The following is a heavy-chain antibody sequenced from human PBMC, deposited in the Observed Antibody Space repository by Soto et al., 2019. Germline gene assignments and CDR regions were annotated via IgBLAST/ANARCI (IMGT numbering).Heavy chain of an antibody. J-gene: IGHJ4*02. V-gene: IGHV4-59*12. CDR2: IYYTGDT. CDR3: ASDPRRRPY. CDR1: GGSITSSY. Sequence: QVQLQESGPGLVRPSETLSLTCTVSGGSITSSYWTWIRQAPGKGLESIAYIYYTGDTNYNPSLRSRVTISRDTSKNQVSLKMTSMTAADTAIYFCASDPRRRPYWGQGILVAVSS. D-gene: IGHD1-1*01.